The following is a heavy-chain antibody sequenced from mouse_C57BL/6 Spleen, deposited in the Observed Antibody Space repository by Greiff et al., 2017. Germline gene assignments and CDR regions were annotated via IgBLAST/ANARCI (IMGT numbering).Heavy chain of an antibody. Sequence: QVHVKQPGAELVKPGASVKLSCKASGYTFTSYWMQWVKQRPGQGLEWIGEIDPSDSYTNYNQKFKGKATLTVDTSSSTAYMQLSSLTSEDSAVYYCARSGVYWGQGTTLTVSS. D-gene: IGHD3-1*01. J-gene: IGHJ2*01. CDR2: IDPSDSYT. CDR1: GYTFTSYW. V-gene: IGHV1-50*01. CDR3: ARSGVY.